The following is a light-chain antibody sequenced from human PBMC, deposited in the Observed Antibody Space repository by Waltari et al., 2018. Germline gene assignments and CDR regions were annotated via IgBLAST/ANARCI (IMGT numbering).Light chain of an antibody. CDR2: DVS. J-gene: IGLJ2*01. CDR3: NSYSSSSSLVL. Sequence: QSALTQPASVSGSPGQSITLSCHGTSRDVGTYNYVSWYQQHPGKAPKLMIYDVSNRPSGVSDRFSGSKSGNTASLTISGLQAEDEADYYCNSYSSSSSLVLFGGGTKLTVV. V-gene: IGLV2-14*03. CDR1: SRDVGTYNY.